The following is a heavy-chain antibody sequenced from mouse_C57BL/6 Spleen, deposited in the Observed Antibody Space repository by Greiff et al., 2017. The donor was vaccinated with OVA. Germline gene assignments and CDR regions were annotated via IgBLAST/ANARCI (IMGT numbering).Heavy chain of an antibody. D-gene: IGHD2-1*01. J-gene: IGHJ3*01. CDR2: IYPGSGST. CDR1: GYTFTSYW. CDR3: ARREIYYGNYAWFAY. Sequence: QVQLQQPGAELVKPGASVKMSCKASGYTFTSYWITWVKQRPGQGLEWIGDIYPGSGSTNYNEKFKSKATLTVDTSSSTAYMQLSSLTSEDSAVYYWARREIYYGNYAWFAYWGQGTLVTVSA. V-gene: IGHV1-55*01.